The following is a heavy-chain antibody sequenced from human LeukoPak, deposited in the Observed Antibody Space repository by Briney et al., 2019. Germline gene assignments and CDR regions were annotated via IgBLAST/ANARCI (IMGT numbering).Heavy chain of an antibody. CDR1: GYTFTGYY. Sequence: ASVKVSCKASGYTFTGYYMHWVRQAPGQGLEWMGIINPSGGSTSYAQKFQGRVTMTRDTSTSTVYMELSSLRSEDTAVYYCARAAPTQYGDYMTGSWFDPWGQGTLVTVSS. CDR3: ARAAPTQYGDYMTGSWFDP. V-gene: IGHV1-46*01. J-gene: IGHJ5*02. D-gene: IGHD4-17*01. CDR2: INPSGGST.